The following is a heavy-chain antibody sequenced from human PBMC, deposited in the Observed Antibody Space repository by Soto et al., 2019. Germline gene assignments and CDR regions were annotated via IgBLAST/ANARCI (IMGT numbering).Heavy chain of an antibody. CDR2: INAGNGNT. J-gene: IGHJ4*02. CDR3: ARVRNAVADFDY. Sequence: QVTLVQSGAEVKKPGASVKVSCKTSGYIFTSYSIHWVRQAPGQSLEWMGWINAGNGNTESSQKFQGRVTFTRDTSASTAYMELSSLRSEDTAVYYCARVRNAVADFDYWGQGTLVTVSS. D-gene: IGHD6-19*01. V-gene: IGHV1-3*01. CDR1: GYIFTSYS.